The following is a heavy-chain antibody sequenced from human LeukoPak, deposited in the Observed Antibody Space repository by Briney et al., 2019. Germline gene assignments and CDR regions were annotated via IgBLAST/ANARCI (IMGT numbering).Heavy chain of an antibody. CDR2: ISSSSSYI. J-gene: IGHJ4*02. Sequence: GGSLRLSCAASGFTFSSYSMNWVRQAPGKGLEWVSSISSSSSYIYYADSVKGRFTISRDNAKNSLYLQMSSLRAEDTAVYYCARNGEGGDLFDYWGQGTLVTVSS. CDR1: GFTFSSYS. CDR3: ARNGEGGDLFDY. D-gene: IGHD2-21*02. V-gene: IGHV3-21*01.